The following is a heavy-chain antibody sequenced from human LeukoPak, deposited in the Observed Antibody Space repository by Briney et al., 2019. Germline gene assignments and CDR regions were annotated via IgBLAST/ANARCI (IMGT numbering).Heavy chain of an antibody. CDR1: GGSISSSNYY. CDR3: TNWEIYGSGSF. CDR2: IYYSGST. D-gene: IGHD3-10*01. V-gene: IGHV4-39*07. Sequence: SETLSLTCTVSGGSISSSNYYWGWIRQPPGKGLEWIGRIYYSGSTYYNPSLKSRVTISVNTSKNQFSLKLSSVTAADTAVYYCTNWEIYGSGSFWGQGTQVTVPS. J-gene: IGHJ4*02.